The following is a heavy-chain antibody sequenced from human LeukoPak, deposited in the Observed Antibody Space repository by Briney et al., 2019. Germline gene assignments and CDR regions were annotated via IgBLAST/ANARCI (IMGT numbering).Heavy chain of an antibody. J-gene: IGHJ4*02. V-gene: IGHV4-30-4*01. Sequence: PSETLSLTCTVSGGSISRSSYYWSWIRQPPGKGLEWIGYIYYSGSTYYNPSLKSRVTISVDTSKNQFSLKLSSVTAADTAVYYCARGFPRGGYFDYWGQGTLVTVSS. CDR3: ARGFPRGGYFDY. CDR1: GGSISRSSYY. D-gene: IGHD3-16*01. CDR2: IYYSGST.